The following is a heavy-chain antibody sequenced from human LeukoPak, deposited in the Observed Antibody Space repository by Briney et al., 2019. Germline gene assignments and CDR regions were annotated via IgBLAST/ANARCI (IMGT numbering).Heavy chain of an antibody. D-gene: IGHD5-24*01. CDR2: ISSSSSYI. J-gene: IGHJ4*02. Sequence: GGSLRLSCAASGFTFSSYWMSWVRQAPGKGLEWVSSISSSSSYIYYADSVKGRFTISRDNAKNSLYLQMNSLRAEDTAVYYCARDLRDGYNPFDYWGQGTLVTVSS. V-gene: IGHV3-21*01. CDR3: ARDLRDGYNPFDY. CDR1: GFTFSSYW.